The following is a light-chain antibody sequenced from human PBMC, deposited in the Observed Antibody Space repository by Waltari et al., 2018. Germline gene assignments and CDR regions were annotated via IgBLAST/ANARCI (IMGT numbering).Light chain of an antibody. J-gene: IGKJ4*01. CDR1: QSLLHSDGRTF. Sequence: IVMTQTPLSLSVTPGQPASISCKSTQSLLHSDGRTFLSWYLQKPGQSPQLLIYDVPSRFSGVPERFSGGGSGTDFPLKISRVEAEDVGLYYCMQTAQLPSFGGGTKLEIK. CDR3: MQTAQLPS. V-gene: IGKV2-29*01. CDR2: DVP.